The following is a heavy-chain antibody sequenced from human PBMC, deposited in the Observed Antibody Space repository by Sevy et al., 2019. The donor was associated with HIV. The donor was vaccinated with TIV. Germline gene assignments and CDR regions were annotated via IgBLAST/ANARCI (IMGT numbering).Heavy chain of an antibody. V-gene: IGHV3-7*03. Sequence: GGSLRLSCAASGFTFSSYWMSWVRQAPGKGLEWVANIKQDGSEKYYVDSVKGRFTYSRDNAKNSLYLLMNSLRAEDTAVYYCERDWECTGRVCYFMDVWGQGTTVTVSS. CDR3: ERDWECTGRVCYFMDV. CDR1: GFTFSSYW. J-gene: IGHJ6*02. CDR2: IKQDGSEK. D-gene: IGHD2-8*02.